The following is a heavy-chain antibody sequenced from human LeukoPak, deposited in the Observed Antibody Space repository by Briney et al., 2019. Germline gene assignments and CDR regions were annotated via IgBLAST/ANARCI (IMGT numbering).Heavy chain of an antibody. V-gene: IGHV1-46*01. J-gene: IGHJ4*02. D-gene: IGHD5-18*01. CDR2: INRWGDST. CDR1: GYTFTTYD. Sequence: ASVKVSCKASGYTFTTYDMHWVRQAPGQGLEWMGIINRWGDSTSYAQKFQGRVTMTRDTSTSTVYMELSSLRSEDTAVYYCARGGLDKYSYGSGLDYWGQGTLVTVSS. CDR3: ARGGLDKYSYGSGLDY.